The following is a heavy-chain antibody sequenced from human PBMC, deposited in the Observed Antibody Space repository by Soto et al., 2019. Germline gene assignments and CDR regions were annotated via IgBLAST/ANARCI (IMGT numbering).Heavy chain of an antibody. CDR3: ARGGGYCTPTSCAIDS. CDR2: VSLTGDRT. Sequence: GGSLRLSCVASRFDFSSYEMSWVRQAAGKGLEWVSRVSLTGDRTNYAGSVKGRFTVSRDNFKNALCLEMDSLRPDDTAIYYCARGGGYCTPTSCAIDSWGRGTPVTVPQ. CDR1: RFDFSSYE. J-gene: IGHJ4*02. V-gene: IGHV3-23*01. D-gene: IGHD2-8*01.